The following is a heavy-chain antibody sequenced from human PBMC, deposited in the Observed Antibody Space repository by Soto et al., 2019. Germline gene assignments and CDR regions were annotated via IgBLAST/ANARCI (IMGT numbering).Heavy chain of an antibody. D-gene: IGHD6-13*01. CDR3: ARDWGIAAAGKGRGYYGMDV. V-gene: IGHV1-2*04. CDR1: GYTFTGYY. CDR2: INPNSGGT. J-gene: IGHJ6*02. Sequence: ASVKVSCKASGYTFTGYYMHWVRQAPGQGLEWMGWINPNSGGTNYAQKFQGWVTMTRDTSISTAYMELSRLRSDDTAVYYCARDWGIAAAGKGRGYYGMDVWGQGTTVTVSS.